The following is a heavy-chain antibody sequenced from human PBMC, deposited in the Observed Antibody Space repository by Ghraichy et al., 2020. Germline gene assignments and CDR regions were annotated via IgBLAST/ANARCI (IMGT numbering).Heavy chain of an antibody. J-gene: IGHJ4*02. Sequence: GGSLRLSCAASGFVFGDFTMHWIRQAPGKGLDWVSSISGRSNYIYYADFVQDRFTISRDNAKNSLFLQMDTLRPEDTALYFCVKEGAVVGATGTFDFWGQGTLATVSS. V-gene: IGHV3-21*06. CDR1: GFVFGDFT. CDR2: ISGRSNYI. D-gene: IGHD1-26*01. CDR3: VKEGAVVGATGTFDF.